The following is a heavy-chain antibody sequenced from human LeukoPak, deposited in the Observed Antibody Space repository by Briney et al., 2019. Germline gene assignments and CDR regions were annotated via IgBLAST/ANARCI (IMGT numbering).Heavy chain of an antibody. Sequence: SETLSLTCAVSGGSISSGGYSWSWIRQPPGKGLEWIGYIYHSGSTYYNPSLKSRVTISVDRSKNQFSLKLSSVTAADTAVYYCARRNYDSSYYFDYWGQGTLVTVSS. J-gene: IGHJ4*02. V-gene: IGHV4-30-2*01. D-gene: IGHD3-22*01. CDR3: ARRNYDSSYYFDY. CDR2: IYHSGST. CDR1: GGSISSGGYS.